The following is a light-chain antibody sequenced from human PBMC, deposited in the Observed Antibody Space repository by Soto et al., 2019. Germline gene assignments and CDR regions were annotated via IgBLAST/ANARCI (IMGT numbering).Light chain of an antibody. Sequence: QSVLTQPRSVSGSPGQPVTISCTGTSSDVGGYKYVSWYQRHPGEAPKLLIYDVSERPSGVPDRFSGSKSGNTASLTISGLQAEDEADYFCCSFAGSHSVVFXGGTKVTVL. V-gene: IGLV2-11*01. CDR1: SSDVGGYKY. J-gene: IGLJ3*02. CDR2: DVS. CDR3: CSFAGSHSVV.